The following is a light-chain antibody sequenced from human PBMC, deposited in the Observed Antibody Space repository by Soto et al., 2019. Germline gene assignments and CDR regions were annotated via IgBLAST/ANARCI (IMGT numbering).Light chain of an antibody. CDR2: GIS. V-gene: IGKV3-20*01. CDR3: QQYTDWPLT. Sequence: EIVLTQSPGTLSVSPGERATLCCRASQTVTSTYLAWYQQKPGQAPRLLIYGISSRATGVPDRFSGSGSGTDFTLTISRLEPEDFAVYYCQQYTDWPLTFGQGTKVDIK. CDR1: QTVTSTY. J-gene: IGKJ1*01.